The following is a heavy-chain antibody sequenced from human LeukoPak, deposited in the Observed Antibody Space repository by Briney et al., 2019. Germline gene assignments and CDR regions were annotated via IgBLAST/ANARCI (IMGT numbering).Heavy chain of an antibody. V-gene: IGHV5-10-1*01. CDR1: GYSFTSYW. D-gene: IGHD3-10*01. CDR2: IYPSDSYT. Sequence: PRGSLKISCKGSGYSFTSYWISWVRQMPGEGLERRGRIYPSDSYTNYTPSFQGHVTISADKSIRTAYLQWSSLKASDTAMYYCARHPLLLWFGESYGFGYNWFDPWGQGTLVTVSS. J-gene: IGHJ5*02. CDR3: ARHPLLLWFGESYGFGYNWFDP.